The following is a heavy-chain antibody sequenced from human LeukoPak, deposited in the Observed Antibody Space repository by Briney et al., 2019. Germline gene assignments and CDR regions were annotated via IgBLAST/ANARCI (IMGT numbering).Heavy chain of an antibody. D-gene: IGHD3-22*01. CDR1: GFTFSSYA. V-gene: IGHV3-23*01. Sequence: GGSLRLSCAASGFTFSSYAMTWVRQAPGKGLEWVSAISGGGGNTYYADSVKGRFTISRDNPRNTLYLQMNSLRAEDTAVYYCAKESRYYYDTSGSPDSWGQGILVTVSS. CDR2: ISGGGGNT. CDR3: AKESRYYYDTSGSPDS. J-gene: IGHJ4*02.